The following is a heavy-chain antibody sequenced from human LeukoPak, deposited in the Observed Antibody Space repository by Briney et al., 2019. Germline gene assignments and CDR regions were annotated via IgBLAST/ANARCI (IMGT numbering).Heavy chain of an antibody. CDR3: ARGGGWFDP. CDR1: GFTLSNYA. V-gene: IGHV3-23*01. CDR2: IATRDDTT. Sequence: PGGSLRLSCGGSGFTLSNYAMTWVRQAPGMGLEWVSSIATRDDTTFYADSVRGRFTISRDNSKNSLHLQMNSLRAEDTAVYYCARGGGWFDPWGQGTLVIVSS. J-gene: IGHJ5*02.